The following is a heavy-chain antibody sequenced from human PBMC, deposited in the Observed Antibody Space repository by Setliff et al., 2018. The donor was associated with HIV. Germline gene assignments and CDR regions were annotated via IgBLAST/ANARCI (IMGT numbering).Heavy chain of an antibody. Sequence: ASVKVSCKASGSTFSTYDINWVRQAPGQGPEWMGWMNPNSGNTGYAPKLQGRVTMTRNTSISTAYMELSSLSSDDTAVYYCASSWSRVPYYGLDVWGKGTTVTVSS. D-gene: IGHD6-13*01. J-gene: IGHJ6*04. CDR1: GSTFSTYD. V-gene: IGHV1-8*01. CDR3: ASSWSRVPYYGLDV. CDR2: MNPNSGNT.